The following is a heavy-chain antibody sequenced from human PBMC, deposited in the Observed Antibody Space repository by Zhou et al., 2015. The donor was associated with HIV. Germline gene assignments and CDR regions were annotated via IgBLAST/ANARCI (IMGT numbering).Heavy chain of an antibody. CDR1: GYTFTSYG. Sequence: QVQLVQSGAEVKKPGASVKVSCKASGYTFTSYGISWVRQAPGQGLEWMGWISAYNGNTNYAQKLQGRVTMTTDTSTSTAYMELRSLRSDDTAVYYCARDRIVTIFGVVISDYYYGMDVWAKGPRSPSP. CDR2: ISAYNGNT. D-gene: IGHD3-3*01. V-gene: IGHV1-18*01. CDR3: ARDRIVTIFGVVISDYYYGMDV. J-gene: IGHJ6*02.